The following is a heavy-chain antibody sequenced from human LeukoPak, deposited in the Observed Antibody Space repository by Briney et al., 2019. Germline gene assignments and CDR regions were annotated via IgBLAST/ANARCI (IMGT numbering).Heavy chain of an antibody. J-gene: IGHJ4*02. CDR2: INPNSGGT. Sequence: ASVKVSCKASGYTFTGYYMHWVRQAPGQGLEWMGWINPNSGGTNYAQKFQGRVTMTRDTSISTAYMELSRLRSDDTAVYYCARDNVDILTGYSPFDYWGQGTLVT. CDR3: ARDNVDILTGYSPFDY. V-gene: IGHV1-2*02. CDR1: GYTFTGYY. D-gene: IGHD3-9*01.